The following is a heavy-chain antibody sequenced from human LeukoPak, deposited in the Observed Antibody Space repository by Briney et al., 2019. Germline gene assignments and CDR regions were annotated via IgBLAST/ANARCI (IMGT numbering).Heavy chain of an antibody. CDR3: SRESGAFCPFGY. D-gene: IGHD1-26*01. CDR2: VSLTGET. Sequence: NPSETLSLTCGVSGGFISSTNWWSWVRQPPGQGLEWIGEVSLTGETNYNPSLNGRVTMSLDGSRNQLSLTLTSVTAADTAIYYCSRESGAFCPFGYWGQGTLVIVPP. V-gene: IGHV4-4*02. CDR1: GGFISSTNW. J-gene: IGHJ4*02.